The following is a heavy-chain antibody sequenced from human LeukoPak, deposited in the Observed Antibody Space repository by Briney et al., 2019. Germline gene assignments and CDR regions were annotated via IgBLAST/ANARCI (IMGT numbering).Heavy chain of an antibody. V-gene: IGHV4-34*01. Sequence: KASETLSLTCAVYGGSFSGYYWSWIRQPPGKGLELIGEINHSGSTNYNPSLKSRVTISVDTSKNQFSLKLSSVTAADTAVYYCARASNRAFDAWGQGTVVIVSS. CDR3: ARASNRAFDA. D-gene: IGHD1-14*01. CDR2: INHSGST. J-gene: IGHJ3*01. CDR1: GGSFSGYY.